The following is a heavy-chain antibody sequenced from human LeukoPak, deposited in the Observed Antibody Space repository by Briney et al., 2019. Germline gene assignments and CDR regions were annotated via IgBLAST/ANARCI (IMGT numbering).Heavy chain of an antibody. V-gene: IGHV4-34*01. Sequence: SETLSLTCAVYGGSFSGYYWSWIRQPPGKGLEWIGEINHSGSTNYNPSLKSRVTISVDTSKNQFFLKLSSVTAADTAVYYCARVGQAGTRYWGQGTLVTVSS. CDR3: ARVGQAGTRY. D-gene: IGHD6-13*01. CDR2: INHSGST. J-gene: IGHJ4*02. CDR1: GGSFSGYY.